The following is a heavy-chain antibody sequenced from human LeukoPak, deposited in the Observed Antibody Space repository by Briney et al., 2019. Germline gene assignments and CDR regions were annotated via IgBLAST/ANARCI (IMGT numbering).Heavy chain of an antibody. Sequence: SETLSLTCTVSGGSISSGGYYWSWIRQHPGKGLEWIGYIYYSGSTYYNPSLKSRVTMSVDTSKNQFSLKLSSVTAADTAVYYCARGVKPGIAAAGTGRFDPWGQGTLVTVSS. CDR3: ARGVKPGIAAAGTGRFDP. CDR1: GGSISSGGYY. D-gene: IGHD6-13*01. V-gene: IGHV4-31*03. CDR2: IYYSGST. J-gene: IGHJ5*02.